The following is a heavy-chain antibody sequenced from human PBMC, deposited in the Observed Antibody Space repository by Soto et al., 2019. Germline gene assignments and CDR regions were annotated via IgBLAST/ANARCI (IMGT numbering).Heavy chain of an antibody. Sequence: EVQLLESVGGLVQPGGSLRLSCEASGFTFSRYGMSWVRQAPGKGLEWVSVMPAIGGSTYYADSVKGRFIISRDHSKNTLYLQMNSLRAEDTAVYYCSLSFSGYFYKGQLWCQGTLVTVSS. CDR2: MPAIGGST. V-gene: IGHV3-23*01. CDR1: GFTFSRYG. CDR3: SLSFSGYFYKGQL. D-gene: IGHD3-22*01. J-gene: IGHJ1*01.